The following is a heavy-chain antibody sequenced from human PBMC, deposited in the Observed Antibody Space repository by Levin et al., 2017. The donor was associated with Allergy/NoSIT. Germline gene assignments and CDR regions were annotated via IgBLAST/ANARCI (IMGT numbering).Heavy chain of an antibody. V-gene: IGHV3-21*01. CDR1: GFTFSSYS. Sequence: GESLKISCAASGFTFSSYSMNWVRQAPGKGLEWVSSISSSSSYIYYADSVKGRFTISRDNAKNSLYLQMNSLRAEDTAVYYCARVSREEDYFDYWGQGTLVTVSS. CDR3: ARVSREEDYFDY. CDR2: ISSSSSYI. J-gene: IGHJ4*02.